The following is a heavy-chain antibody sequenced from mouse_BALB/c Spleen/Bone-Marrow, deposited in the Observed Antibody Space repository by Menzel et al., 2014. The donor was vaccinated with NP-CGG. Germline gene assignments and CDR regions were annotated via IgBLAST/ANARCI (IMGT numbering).Heavy chain of an antibody. Sequence: EVMLVESGPGLVKPSESLSLTCTVTGYSITSDYAWNWIRQFPGNKLEWMGYISYSGSTSYNPSLKSRISITRDTSKNQFFLQLNSVTTEDTATYYCARGGSSGYVWFAYWGQGTLVTVSA. V-gene: IGHV3-2*02. CDR1: GYSITSDYA. J-gene: IGHJ3*01. D-gene: IGHD3-1*01. CDR3: ARGGSSGYVWFAY. CDR2: ISYSGST.